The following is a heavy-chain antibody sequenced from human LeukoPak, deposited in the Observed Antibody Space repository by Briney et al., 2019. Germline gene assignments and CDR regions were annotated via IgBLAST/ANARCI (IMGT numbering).Heavy chain of an antibody. CDR3: ARAYSRSSEIDY. CDR2: IYYSGST. Sequence: SQTLSLTCTVSGGSISSGGYYWSWIRQHSGKGLEWIGYIYYSGSTYYNPSLKSRVTISVDTSKNQFSLKLRSVTAADTAVYYCARAYSRSSEIDYWGQGTLVTVSS. J-gene: IGHJ4*02. CDR1: GGSISSGGYY. V-gene: IGHV4-31*03. D-gene: IGHD6-6*01.